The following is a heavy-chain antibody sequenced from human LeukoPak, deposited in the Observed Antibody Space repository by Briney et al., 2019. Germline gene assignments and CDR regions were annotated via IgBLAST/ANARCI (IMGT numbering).Heavy chain of an antibody. CDR3: VRDTSYGRYWYFDL. D-gene: IGHD5-18*01. Sequence: PSETLSLTCTVSGGSISTYYWSWIRQSPGKGLEWSGYIYYSGNTDYNPSLESRVTMSVDTSKNQFSLKLSSVTAADTAVYYCVRDTSYGRYWYFDLWGRGTLVTVSS. J-gene: IGHJ2*01. CDR1: GGSISTYY. V-gene: IGHV4-59*01. CDR2: IYYSGNT.